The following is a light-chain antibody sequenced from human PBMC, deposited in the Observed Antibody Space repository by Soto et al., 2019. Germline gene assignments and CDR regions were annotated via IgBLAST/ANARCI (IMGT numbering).Light chain of an antibody. V-gene: IGLV2-23*03. CDR3: CSYAGLSTFVI. CDR1: SSDVGGFNL. Sequence: QSALTQPASVSGSPGQSITISCTGTSSDVGGFNLVSWYQQDPGKAPKLMIFEGSKRPAGVSDRFSGSKSGNTASLTISGLQPEDEADYYCCSYAGLSTFVIFGGGTQLTVL. CDR2: EGS. J-gene: IGLJ2*01.